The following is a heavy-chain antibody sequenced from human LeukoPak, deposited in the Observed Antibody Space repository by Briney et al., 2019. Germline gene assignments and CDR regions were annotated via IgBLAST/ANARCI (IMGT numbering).Heavy chain of an antibody. D-gene: IGHD2-21*02. CDR1: GFTFSSYS. CDR3: ATGCGGDCYPFRDF. J-gene: IGHJ4*02. V-gene: IGHV3-21*01. Sequence: GGSLRLSCAASGFTFSSYSMNWVRQAPGKGLEWVSSISSSSGSIYYADSVKGRFTISRDNAKSSLFLQMNSLRAEDTAVYYCATGCGGDCYPFRDFWGQGTLVTVSS. CDR2: ISSSSGSI.